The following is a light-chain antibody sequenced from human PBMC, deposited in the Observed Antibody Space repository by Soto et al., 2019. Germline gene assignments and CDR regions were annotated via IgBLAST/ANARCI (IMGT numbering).Light chain of an antibody. CDR1: QRISSN. J-gene: IGKJ2*01. Sequence: EIVMTQSPATLSVSPGERATLYCKASQRISSNLAWYQQNPGQPPRLLINGASTRASAIPTRFSGSGSGTEFTLTISGLQSEDFALYYCQQYNIWPPYTFGQGTKLEIK. CDR2: GAS. V-gene: IGKV3-15*01. CDR3: QQYNIWPPYT.